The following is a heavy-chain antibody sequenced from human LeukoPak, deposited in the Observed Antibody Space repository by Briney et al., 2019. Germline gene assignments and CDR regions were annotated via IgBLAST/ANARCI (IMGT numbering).Heavy chain of an antibody. J-gene: IGHJ4*02. V-gene: IGHV4-59*02. Sequence: SETLSLTCVVSGASVSSSHWNWIRQLPGQGLEWIGCLSYTGKTDYNPSLTSRVTISLDTSKNQVSLKLRSLTAADTAVYYCSEGYFEPFDHWGQGTLVTVSS. CDR1: GASVSSSH. CDR2: LSYTGKT. D-gene: IGHD2/OR15-2a*01. CDR3: SEGYFEPFDH.